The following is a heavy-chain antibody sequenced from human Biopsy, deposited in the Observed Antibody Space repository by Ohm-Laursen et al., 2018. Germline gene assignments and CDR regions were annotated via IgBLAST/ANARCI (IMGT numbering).Heavy chain of an antibody. Sequence: SLRLSCAASGFNLGDYAMHWVRQVPGKGLEWVSGIKWNSGKIDYADSVKGRFTISRDNAKNSLYLHMNSLRTEDSAFYYRARDTGTMVRGVLYQWGQGTQVTVSS. V-gene: IGHV3-9*01. D-gene: IGHD3-10*01. J-gene: IGHJ4*02. CDR3: ARDTGTMVRGVLYQ. CDR2: IKWNSGKI. CDR1: GFNLGDYA.